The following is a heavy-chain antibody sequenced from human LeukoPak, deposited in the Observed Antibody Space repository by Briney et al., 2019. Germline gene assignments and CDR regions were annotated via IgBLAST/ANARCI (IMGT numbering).Heavy chain of an antibody. Sequence: GGSLRLSCAASGFTFSSYSMNWVRQAPGKGLEWVSSISSSSSYIYYADSVKGRFTISRDNAKNSLYLQVNSLRAEDTAVYYCARDLSLYSGSPDDYWGQGTLVTVSS. CDR1: GFTFSSYS. D-gene: IGHD1-26*01. J-gene: IGHJ4*02. V-gene: IGHV3-21*01. CDR3: ARDLSLYSGSPDDY. CDR2: ISSSSSYI.